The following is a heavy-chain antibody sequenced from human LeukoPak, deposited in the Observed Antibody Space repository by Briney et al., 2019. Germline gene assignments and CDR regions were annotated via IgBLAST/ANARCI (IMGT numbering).Heavy chain of an antibody. CDR3: AREPVEVRDYGDYLASHKRLNWFDP. D-gene: IGHD4-17*01. Sequence: GASVKVSCKASGYTFTTYGLSWVRQAPGQGLEWMGWITTYNGDTDYAQKLQGRVTMTADTSTSTAYMELRSLRSDDTAVYYCAREPVEVRDYGDYLASHKRLNWFDPWGQGTLVTVSS. V-gene: IGHV1-18*01. CDR2: ITTYNGDT. J-gene: IGHJ5*02. CDR1: GYTFTTYG.